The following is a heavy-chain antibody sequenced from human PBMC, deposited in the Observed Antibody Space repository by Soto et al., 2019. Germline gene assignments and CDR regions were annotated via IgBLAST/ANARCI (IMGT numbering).Heavy chain of an antibody. CDR2: IRSHTSVT. J-gene: IGHJ5*02. CDR1: GLTLSTAS. D-gene: IGHD3-22*01. Sequence: EVQLVESGGMLVQPGGSLRLSCAASGLTLSTASMNWVRQAPGKGLEWISYIRSHTSVTAYADSVTCRFTISRDSAKNSLYRQMDSLRVEDTAVYYCGKVADSCYYTVDRGGQGTLVTVSS. CDR3: GKVADSCYYTVDR. V-gene: IGHV3-48*01.